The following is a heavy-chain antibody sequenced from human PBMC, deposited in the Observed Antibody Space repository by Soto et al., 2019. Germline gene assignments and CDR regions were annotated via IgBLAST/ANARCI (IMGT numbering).Heavy chain of an antibody. D-gene: IGHD3-16*01. CDR1: GFTFSNYA. CDR2: VSSNAGST. Sequence: PGGSLRLSCSASGFTFSNYAMHWVRQAPGKGLEYVSGVSSNAGSTYYVDSVKAKFTISRDNSRNTVYLQMNSLRADDTAVYYCAKGRLAGGFDYWGQGTLVTVSS. V-gene: IGHV3-64*04. CDR3: AKGRLAGGFDY. J-gene: IGHJ4*02.